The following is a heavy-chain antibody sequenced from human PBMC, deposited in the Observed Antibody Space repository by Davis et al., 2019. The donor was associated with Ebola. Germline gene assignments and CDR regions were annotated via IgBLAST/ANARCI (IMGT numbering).Heavy chain of an antibody. D-gene: IGHD2-2*01. V-gene: IGHV4-59*01. J-gene: IGHJ4*02. CDR2: IYYSGST. Sequence: SETLSLTCTVSGGSISNYYWSWIRQPPGKGLEWIGYIYYSGSTNNNPSLKSRVTISVDTSKNQFSLKLSSVTAADTAVYYCARGLVGYCSSTSCYYFDYWGQGTLVTVSS. CDR1: GGSISNYY. CDR3: ARGLVGYCSSTSCYYFDY.